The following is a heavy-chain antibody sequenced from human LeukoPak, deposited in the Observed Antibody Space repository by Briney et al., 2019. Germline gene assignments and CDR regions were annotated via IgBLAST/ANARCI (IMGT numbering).Heavy chain of an antibody. CDR1: GGSISSSSYY. V-gene: IGHV4-39*01. CDR3: ARTPYIAAAGTDAFDI. J-gene: IGHJ3*02. CDR2: IYYSGST. Sequence: PSETLSLTCTVSGGSISSSSYYWGSIRQPPGKGQEWIGSIYYSGSTYYNPSFKSRVTISVDTPKNQFSLRLSSVTAADTAVYYCARTPYIAAAGTDAFDIWGQGTMVTVSS. D-gene: IGHD6-13*01.